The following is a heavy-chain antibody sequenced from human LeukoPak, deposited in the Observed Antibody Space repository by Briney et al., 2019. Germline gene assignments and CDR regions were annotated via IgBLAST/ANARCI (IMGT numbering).Heavy chain of an antibody. D-gene: IGHD3-10*01. CDR1: GGSISSYY. V-gene: IGHV4-59*08. Sequence: PSETLSLTCTVSGGSISSYYWSWIRQPPGKGLEWIGYIYYSGSTNYNPSLKSRVTISVDTSKNQFSLKLSSVTAADTAVYYCASQYYYGSGSYSHWGQGTLVTVSS. CDR3: ASQYYYGSGSYSH. CDR2: IYYSGST. J-gene: IGHJ4*02.